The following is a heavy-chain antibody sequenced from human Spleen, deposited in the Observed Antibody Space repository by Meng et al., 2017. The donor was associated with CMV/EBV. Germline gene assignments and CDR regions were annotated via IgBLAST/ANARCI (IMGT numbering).Heavy chain of an antibody. J-gene: IGHJ4*02. D-gene: IGHD3-22*01. CDR3: ARVDSSGYYLTFDY. V-gene: IGHV4-39*01. CDR2: IFYSGST. Sequence: GSLRLSCTVSGGSISSSSYYWGWIRQPPGKGLEWIGRIFYSGSTYYNPSLKSRVTISVDTSKNQFSLKLSSVTAADTAVYYCARVDSSGYYLTFDYWGQGTLVTVSS. CDR1: GGSISSSSYY.